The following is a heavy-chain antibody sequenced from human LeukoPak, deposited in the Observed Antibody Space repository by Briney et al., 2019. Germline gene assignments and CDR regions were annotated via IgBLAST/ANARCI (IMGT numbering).Heavy chain of an antibody. V-gene: IGHV4-59*01. Sequence: SETLSLTCTVSGGSISSYYWSWLRQPPGKGLEWIGYIYYSGSTNYNPSLKSRVTISVDTSKNQFSLKLSSVTAADTALYYCARDALRSVATDKPYTSDAFDIWGQGTMVTVSS. D-gene: IGHD5-12*01. J-gene: IGHJ3*02. CDR2: IYYSGST. CDR3: ARDALRSVATDKPYTSDAFDI. CDR1: GGSISSYY.